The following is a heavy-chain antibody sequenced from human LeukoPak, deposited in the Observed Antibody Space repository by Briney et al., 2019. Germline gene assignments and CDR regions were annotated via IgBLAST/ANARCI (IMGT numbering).Heavy chain of an antibody. Sequence: PSETLSLTCAVYGGSFSGYYWSWIRQPPGKRLEWIEEINHSGSTNYNPSLKSRVTISVDTSKNQFSLKLSSVTAADTAVYYCARRGIAAAGSYYFDYWGQGTLVTVSS. J-gene: IGHJ4*02. CDR3: ARRGIAAAGSYYFDY. D-gene: IGHD6-13*01. V-gene: IGHV4-34*01. CDR1: GGSFSGYY. CDR2: INHSGST.